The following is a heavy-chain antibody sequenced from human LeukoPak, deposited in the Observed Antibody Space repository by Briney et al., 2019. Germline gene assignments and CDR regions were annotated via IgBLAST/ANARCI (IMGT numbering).Heavy chain of an antibody. CDR3: ARRVRVGFREGSFDY. CDR1: GASVSRTSFY. CDR2: IYYSGTT. J-gene: IGHJ4*02. V-gene: IGHV4-39*01. Sequence: SETLSLTCTVSGASVSRTSFYWAWIRQSPGKGLEWIGNIYYSGTTYYNPSLKSRVTISVDTSKNQFSLKLSSVTVADTAVYYCARRVRVGFREGSFDYWGQGTLLTVSS. D-gene: IGHD1-26*01.